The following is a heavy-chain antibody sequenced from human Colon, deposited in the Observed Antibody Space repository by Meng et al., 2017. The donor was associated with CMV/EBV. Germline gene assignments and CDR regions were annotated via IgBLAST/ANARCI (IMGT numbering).Heavy chain of an antibody. CDR2: VYWNDDE. CDR3: AHGGSGYDFGAGGFDY. Sequence: VGWMRQPPGKALEWLALVYWNDDERYNPSLKNGLTVTKDTSKNQVVLRVTNMDPVDSGTYFCAHGGSGYDFGAGGFDYWGQGTLVTVSS. D-gene: IGHD5-12*01. J-gene: IGHJ4*02. V-gene: IGHV2-5*01.